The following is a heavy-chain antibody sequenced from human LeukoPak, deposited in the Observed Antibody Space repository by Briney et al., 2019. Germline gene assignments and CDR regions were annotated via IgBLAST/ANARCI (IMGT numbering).Heavy chain of an antibody. CDR2: INPNSGVT. D-gene: IGHD6-13*01. V-gene: IGHV1-2*02. CDR3: ARGGGGTSIAAAGPITNWFDP. CDR1: GYTFTGHY. Sequence: GASVKVSCKASGYTFTGHYLHWVRQAPGQGLEWMGWINPNSGVTSYAQRFQGRVAVTRDTSIDTAYMELSRLRSDDTAVYYCARGGGGTSIAAAGPITNWFDPWGQGTLVTVSS. J-gene: IGHJ5*02.